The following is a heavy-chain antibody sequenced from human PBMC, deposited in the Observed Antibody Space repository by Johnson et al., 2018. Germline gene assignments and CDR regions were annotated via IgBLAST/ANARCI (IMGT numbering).Heavy chain of an antibody. V-gene: IGHV3-9*01. D-gene: IGHD2-15*01. Sequence: VQLVESGGGLVRAGGSLRLYCAASGFSFDDYAMHWVRRAPGKGLEWVAGVSWNGDKIDYADSVKARFTIPRNNAKNSLYLQIDGLRAEDTALYYCVKDSCVVVDPWYFDLWGRGTLVTVSS. J-gene: IGHJ2*01. CDR1: GFSFDDYA. CDR2: VSWNGDKI. CDR3: VKDSCVVVDPWYFDL.